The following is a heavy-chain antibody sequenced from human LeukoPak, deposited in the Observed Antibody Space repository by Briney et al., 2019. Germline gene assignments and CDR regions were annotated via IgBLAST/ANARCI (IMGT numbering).Heavy chain of an antibody. J-gene: IGHJ4*02. CDR3: AKQVTGNYGMYDY. CDR1: GFTFSSYA. CDR2: ISGSGGST. Sequence: GGSLRLSCAASGFTFSSYAMTWVRQAPGKGLECVTLISGSGGSTHYVDSVKGRFTTSRDNSKNTLYLQMNSLRAEDTAVYYCAKQVTGNYGMYDYWGQGSLVTVSS. D-gene: IGHD3-9*01. V-gene: IGHV3-23*01.